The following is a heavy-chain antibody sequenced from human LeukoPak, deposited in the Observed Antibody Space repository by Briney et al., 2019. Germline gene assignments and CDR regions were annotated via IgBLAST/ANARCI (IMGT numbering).Heavy chain of an antibody. CDR1: GFTFSSYG. D-gene: IGHD3-22*01. CDR2: IRYDGSNQ. V-gene: IGHV3-30*02. CDR3: ARDVGDSSGYYPGY. Sequence: GGSPRLSCAASGFTFSSYGMNWVRPAPGKGLEGGAFIRYDGSNQYYADSVKGRFTISRDNSKNTLYLQMNSLRAEDTAVYYCARDVGDSSGYYPGYWGQGTLVTVSS. J-gene: IGHJ4*02.